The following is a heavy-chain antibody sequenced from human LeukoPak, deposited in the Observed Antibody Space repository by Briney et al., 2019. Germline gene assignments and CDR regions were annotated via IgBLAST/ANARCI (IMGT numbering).Heavy chain of an antibody. CDR3: ASNPTVTPYYYYYGMDV. V-gene: IGHV1-69*13. J-gene: IGHJ6*02. D-gene: IGHD4-11*01. CDR1: GYTFTSYG. Sequence: SVKVSCKASGYTFTSYGISWVRQAPGQGLEWMGGIIPIFGTANYAQKFQGRVTITADESTSTAYMELSSLRSEDTAVYYCASNPTVTPYYYYYGMDVWGQGTTVTVSS. CDR2: IIPIFGTA.